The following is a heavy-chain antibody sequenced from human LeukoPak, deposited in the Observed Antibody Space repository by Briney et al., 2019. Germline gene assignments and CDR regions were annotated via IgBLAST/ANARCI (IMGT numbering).Heavy chain of an antibody. Sequence: SVKVSCKASGGTFSSYAISWVRQAPGQGLEWMGRIIPIFGTANYAQKFQGRVTITTDESTSTAYMELSSLRSEDTAVYYCASFANYDSSGYSLKTKRESTDYWGQGTLVTVSS. J-gene: IGHJ4*02. V-gene: IGHV1-69*05. CDR1: GGTFSSYA. CDR3: ASFANYDSSGYSLKTKRESTDY. CDR2: IIPIFGTA. D-gene: IGHD3-22*01.